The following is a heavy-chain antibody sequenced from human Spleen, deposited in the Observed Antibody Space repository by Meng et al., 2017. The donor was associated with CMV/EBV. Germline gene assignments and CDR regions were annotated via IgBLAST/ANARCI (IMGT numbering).Heavy chain of an antibody. CDR3: ARDRLGIYGMDV. D-gene: IGHD1-26*01. J-gene: IGHJ6*02. CDR2: IKQDGSEK. CDR1: GFTFSSYG. Sequence: GGSLRLSCAASGFTFSSYGMSWVRQAPGKGLEWVANIKQDGSEKYYVDSLKGRFTMSRDNAKNSVYLQMDSLRGEDTAVYYCARDRLGIYGMDVWGQGTTVTVSS. V-gene: IGHV3-7*01.